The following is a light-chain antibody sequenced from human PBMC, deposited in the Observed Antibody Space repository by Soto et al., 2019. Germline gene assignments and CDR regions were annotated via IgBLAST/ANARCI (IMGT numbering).Light chain of an antibody. CDR2: GAS. Sequence: EIVLTQSPGTLSLSPGERATLYFSASQSVNSRLAWYQHTPGQAPRLLISGASSRATGIQDRFSGSGSATDFTLTISRLEPEDFALYYCQHYGRSPITFGQGTRLEI. CDR3: QHYGRSPIT. CDR1: QSVNSR. V-gene: IGKV3-20*01. J-gene: IGKJ5*01.